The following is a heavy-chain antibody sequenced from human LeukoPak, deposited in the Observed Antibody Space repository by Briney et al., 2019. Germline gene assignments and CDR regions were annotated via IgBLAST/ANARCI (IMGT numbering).Heavy chain of an antibody. Sequence: SETLSLTCSGSAGCRSSYYWSWVRQPPGKGREWVGHIYYSGSTNYAPSLKSRVTISVDTSKNQFSLKLSSVTAADTAVYYCARGHYYDSSGYYLGYWGQGTLVTVSS. CDR2: IYYSGST. D-gene: IGHD3-22*01. V-gene: IGHV4-59*01. CDR3: ARGHYYDSSGYYLGY. CDR1: AGCRSSYY. J-gene: IGHJ4*02.